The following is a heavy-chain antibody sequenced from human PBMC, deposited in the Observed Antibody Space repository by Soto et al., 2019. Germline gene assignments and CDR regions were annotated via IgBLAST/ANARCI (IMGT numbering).Heavy chain of an antibody. D-gene: IGHD5-12*01. Sequence: PSETLSLTCTASGGSISSYYWSWIRQPPGKGLEWIGYIYYSGSTNYNPSLRSRVTISVDTSKRQFSLNLSSLTAADTAVYYCARVYSVEYIGYFDYWGQGALVTVYS. V-gene: IGHV4-59*12. CDR1: GGSISSYY. CDR3: ARVYSVEYIGYFDY. CDR2: IYYSGST. J-gene: IGHJ4*02.